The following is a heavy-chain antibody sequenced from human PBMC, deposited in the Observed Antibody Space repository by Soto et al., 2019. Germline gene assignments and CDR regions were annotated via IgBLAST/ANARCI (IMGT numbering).Heavy chain of an antibody. J-gene: IGHJ6*02. CDR1: GFTFSSYA. D-gene: IGHD5-18*01. V-gene: IGHV3-23*01. Sequence: PGGSLRLSCAASGFTFSSYAMSWVRQAPGKGLEWVSAISGSGGSTYYADSVKGRFTISGDNSKNTLYLQMNSLRAEDTAVYYCAKDLAPSGGYSYGSHYGMDVWGQGTTVTVSS. CDR3: AKDLAPSGGYSYGSHYGMDV. CDR2: ISGSGGST.